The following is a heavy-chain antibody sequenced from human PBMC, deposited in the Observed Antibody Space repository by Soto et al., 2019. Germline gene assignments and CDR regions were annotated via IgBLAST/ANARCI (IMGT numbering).Heavy chain of an antibody. Sequence: QVRLVQSGAEVKKPGASVKVSCKASGYTFTSYAMHWVRQAPGQRLEWMGWINAGNGNTKYSQKFQGRVTITRGTSPRTASMELSSLRSVLTAVYYCAGAGGWVGVAATWHCVDPWGQGTLVTVSS. CDR3: AGAGGWVGVAATWHCVDP. D-gene: IGHD2-15*01. J-gene: IGHJ5*02. CDR1: GYTFTSYA. CDR2: INAGNGNT. V-gene: IGHV1-3*01.